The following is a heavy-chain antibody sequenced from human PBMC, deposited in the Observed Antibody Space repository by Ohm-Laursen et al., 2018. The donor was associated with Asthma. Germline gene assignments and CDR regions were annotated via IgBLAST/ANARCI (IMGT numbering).Heavy chain of an antibody. CDR1: GYTFTSYY. CDR2: INPSGGST. J-gene: IGHJ4*02. Sequence: GASVKVSCKASGYTFTSYYMHWVRQAPGQGLEWMGIINPSGGSTSYAQKFQGRVTMTRDTSTSTVYMELSSLRSEDTAVYYCARGAIFGVVIARYYFDYWGQGTLVTVSS. CDR3: ARGAIFGVVIARYYFDY. D-gene: IGHD3-3*01. V-gene: IGHV1-46*03.